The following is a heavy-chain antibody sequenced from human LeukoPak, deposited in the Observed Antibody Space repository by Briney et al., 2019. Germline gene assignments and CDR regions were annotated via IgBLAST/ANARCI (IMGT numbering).Heavy chain of an antibody. CDR3: ARGHTSSYYDSSGYYLNDY. V-gene: IGHV4-34*01. CDR1: GGSFSGYY. CDR2: INHSGST. Sequence: SETLSLTCAVYGGSFSGYYWSWIRQPPGKGLEWIGEINHSGSTNYNPSLKSRVTISVDTSKNQFSLELSSVTAADTAVYYCARGHTSSYYDSSGYYLNDYWGQGTLVTVSS. D-gene: IGHD3-22*01. J-gene: IGHJ4*02.